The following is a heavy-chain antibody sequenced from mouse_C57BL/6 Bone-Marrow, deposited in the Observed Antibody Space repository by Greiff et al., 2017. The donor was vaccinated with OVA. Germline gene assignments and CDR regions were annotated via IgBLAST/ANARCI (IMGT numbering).Heavy chain of an antibody. Sequence: VQLQQSGAELARPGASVKLSCKASGYTFTSSGISWVKQRTGQGLEWIGEIYPRSGNTYYNEKFKGKATLTADKSSSTAYMELRSLTAEDSAVYFCAMGLRDYWGQGTTLTVSS. J-gene: IGHJ2*01. CDR2: IYPRSGNT. V-gene: IGHV1-81*01. D-gene: IGHD2-2*01. CDR3: AMGLRDY. CDR1: GYTFTSSG.